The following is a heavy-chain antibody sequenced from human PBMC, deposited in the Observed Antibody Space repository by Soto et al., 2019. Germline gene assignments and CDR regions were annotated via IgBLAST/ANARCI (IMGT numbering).Heavy chain of an antibody. J-gene: IGHJ4*02. Sequence: PGGSLRLSCAASTFSLSDYYMSWIRHAPGRGLEWVAYSSSTTSYTNYADSVKGRFTILRDNPKNSLYLQMKSLRAEDTAVYYCARSSHRGYFFDNWGQGTLVTVSS. CDR1: TFSLSDYY. V-gene: IGHV3-11*06. CDR2: SSSTTSYT. D-gene: IGHD3-10*01. CDR3: ARSSHRGYFFDN.